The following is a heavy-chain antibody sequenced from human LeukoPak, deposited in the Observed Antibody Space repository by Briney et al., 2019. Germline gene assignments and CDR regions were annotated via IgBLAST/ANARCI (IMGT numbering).Heavy chain of an antibody. J-gene: IGHJ6*02. CDR3: ARAAINYGSGTDHYYYGMDV. V-gene: IGHV1-69*01. CDR2: IIPIFGTA. D-gene: IGHD3-10*01. Sequence: ASLKVSCKASGGTFSSYSISWVRQAPGQGLEWMGGIIPIFGTANYAQKFQGRVTITADESTSTAYMGLSSLRSEDTAVYYCARAAINYGSGTDHYYYGMDVWGQGTTVTVSS. CDR1: GGTFSSYS.